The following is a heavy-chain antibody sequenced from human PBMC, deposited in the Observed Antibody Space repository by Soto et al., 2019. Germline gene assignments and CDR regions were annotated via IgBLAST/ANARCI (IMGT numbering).Heavy chain of an antibody. D-gene: IGHD3-16*01. CDR3: VMVDNYVTPTPQDV. CDR1: GYIFVNYG. J-gene: IGHJ6*02. Sequence: QVQLVQSGDEVKKPGASVKVSCKASGYIFVNYGIAWVRQAPGQGLEWMGWISHYTGNTHSATTVQGRLTMTTDTSTSTAYMDLGSLTSDDTAVYYCVMVDNYVTPTPQDVWGQGTTVTVSS. V-gene: IGHV1-18*01. CDR2: ISHYTGNT.